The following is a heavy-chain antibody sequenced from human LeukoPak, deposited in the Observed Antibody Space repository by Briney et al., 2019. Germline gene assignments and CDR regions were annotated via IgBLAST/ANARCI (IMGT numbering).Heavy chain of an antibody. Sequence: ASVKVSCKASGYTFTGYYMHWVRQAPGQGLEWMGRINPNSGGTNYAQRFQGRVTMTRDTSISTAYMELSRLRSDDTAVYYCARGYCSGGSCYSVENWFDPWGQGTLVTVSS. CDR1: GYTFTGYY. J-gene: IGHJ5*02. CDR3: ARGYCSGGSCYSVENWFDP. D-gene: IGHD2-15*01. V-gene: IGHV1-2*06. CDR2: INPNSGGT.